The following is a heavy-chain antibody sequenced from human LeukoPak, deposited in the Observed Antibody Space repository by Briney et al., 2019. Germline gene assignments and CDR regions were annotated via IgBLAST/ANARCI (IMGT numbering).Heavy chain of an antibody. D-gene: IGHD1-26*01. CDR2: IYYSGST. J-gene: IGHJ4*02. CDR3: ARNGVGEGELPGDY. Sequence: PSETLSLTCTVSGGSISSSSYYWGWIRQPPGKGLEWIGSIYYSGSTYYNPSLKSRVTISVDTSKNQFSLKLSSVTAADTAVYYCARNGVGEGELPGDYWGQGTLVTVSS. V-gene: IGHV4-39*01. CDR1: GGSISSSSYY.